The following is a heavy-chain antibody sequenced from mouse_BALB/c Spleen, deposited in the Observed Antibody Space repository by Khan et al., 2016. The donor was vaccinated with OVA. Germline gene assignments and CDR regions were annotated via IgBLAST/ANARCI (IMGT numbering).Heavy chain of an antibody. CDR1: GDSITRGY. D-gene: IGHD1-1*01. CDR2: ISYSGNT. Sequence: EVELKESGPSLVKPSQTLSLTCSVTGDSITRGYWNWIRKFPGNKLDYMGYISYSGNTYCNPSLKSRISITRDTSKNQYYLQLNSVTTEDTATYYCACELRGFAYWDQGTLVTVSA. J-gene: IGHJ3*01. V-gene: IGHV3-8*02. CDR3: ACELRGFAY.